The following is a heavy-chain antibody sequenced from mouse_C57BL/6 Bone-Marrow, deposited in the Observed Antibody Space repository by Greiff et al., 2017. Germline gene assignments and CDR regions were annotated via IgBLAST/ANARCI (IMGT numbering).Heavy chain of an antibody. CDR2: IRNKANGYTT. Sequence: EVKLMESGGGLVQPGGSLSLSCAASGFTFTDYYMSWVRQPPGKALEWLGFIRNKANGYTTEYSASVKGRFTISRDNSQSILYLQINALRAEDRATYYCASLYYYGSSHWYCDVWGTGTTVTVSS. J-gene: IGHJ1*03. CDR3: ASLYYYGSSHWYCDV. CDR1: GFTFTDYY. D-gene: IGHD1-1*01. V-gene: IGHV7-3*01.